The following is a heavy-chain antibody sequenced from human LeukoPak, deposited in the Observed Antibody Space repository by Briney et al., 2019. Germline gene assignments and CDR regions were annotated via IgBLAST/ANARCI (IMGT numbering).Heavy chain of an antibody. CDR2: IYYSGST. V-gene: IGHV4-59*01. CDR1: GGSISSYY. Sequence: SETLPLTCTVSGGSISSYYWNWIRQPPGKGLEWIGYIYYSGSTNYSPSFKGRVTISVDTSKNQFSLDLTSVTAADTAVYYCAREWSSGWAEFDYWGQGTLVTVSS. D-gene: IGHD6-25*01. CDR3: AREWSSGWAEFDY. J-gene: IGHJ4*02.